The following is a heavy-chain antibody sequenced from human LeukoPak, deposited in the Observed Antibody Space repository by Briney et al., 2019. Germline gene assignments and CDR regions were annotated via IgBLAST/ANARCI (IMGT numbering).Heavy chain of an antibody. V-gene: IGHV3-30*03. CDR1: GFTFSNYD. J-gene: IGHJ6*02. Sequence: GGSLRLSCAASGFTFSNYDMHWVRQAPGKGLEWVAVISYDGSNKNYADSVKGRFTISRDNSKNTLYLQMNSLRAEDTAVYYCARDIVVVTATLYYYYGMDVWGQGTTVTVSS. CDR2: ISYDGSNK. D-gene: IGHD2-21*02. CDR3: ARDIVVVTATLYYYYGMDV.